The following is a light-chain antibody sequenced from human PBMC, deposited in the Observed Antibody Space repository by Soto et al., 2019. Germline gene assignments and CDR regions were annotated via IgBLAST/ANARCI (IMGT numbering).Light chain of an antibody. V-gene: IGKV1-5*01. CDR3: QQYNTYSP. CDR1: QSISIW. CDR2: DAS. J-gene: IGKJ1*01. Sequence: DLQMTQSPSTLSASVGDRVTITCRASQSISIWLAWYQQKPGKAPKVPIYDASSLESGVPSRFSGSGSWTEFTLTIRSLHPDDFANYYCQQYNTYSPFGQGTKVEIK.